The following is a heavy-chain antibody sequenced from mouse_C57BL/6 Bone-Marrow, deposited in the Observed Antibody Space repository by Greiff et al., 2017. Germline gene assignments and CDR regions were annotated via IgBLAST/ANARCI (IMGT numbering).Heavy chain of an antibody. CDR3: ARGGVTTVVAHYFGY. D-gene: IGHD1-1*01. V-gene: IGHV1-42*01. J-gene: IGHJ2*01. CDR2: INPSTGGT. Sequence: VQLQQSGPELVKPGASVKISCKASGYSFTGYYMNWVKQSPEKSLEWIGEINPSTGGTTYNQKFKAKATLTVDKSSSTAYMQLKSLTSEDSAVYYCARGGVTTVVAHYFGYWGQGTTLTVSS. CDR1: GYSFTGYY.